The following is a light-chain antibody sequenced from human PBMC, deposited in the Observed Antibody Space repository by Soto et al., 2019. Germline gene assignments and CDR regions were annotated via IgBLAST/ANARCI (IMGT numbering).Light chain of an antibody. CDR1: QSVSSY. V-gene: IGKV3-20*01. CDR2: DAS. CDR3: QQYGGSPRT. Sequence: EIVLTQSPATLSLSPGERATLSCRASQSVSSYLAWYQQKPGQAPRLLIYDASNRATGIPVRFSGSGSGTDFTLTIARLEPEDFAVYYCQQYGGSPRTFGQGTRLEIK. J-gene: IGKJ5*01.